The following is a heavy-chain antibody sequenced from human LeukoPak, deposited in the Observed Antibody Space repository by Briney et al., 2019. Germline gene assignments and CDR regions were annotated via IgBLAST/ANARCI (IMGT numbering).Heavy chain of an antibody. D-gene: IGHD6-19*01. CDR2: IYYSGST. Sequence: PSETLSLTCTVSGGSINNYYWSWIRQPPGKGLEWIGYIYYSGSTNYDPSLKSRVTISVDTSKNQFSLKLSSVTAADTAVYYCARHGYTGGWYLFDSSGQGTLVTVSS. CDR1: GGSINNYY. CDR3: ARHGYTGGWYLFDS. V-gene: IGHV4-59*08. J-gene: IGHJ4*02.